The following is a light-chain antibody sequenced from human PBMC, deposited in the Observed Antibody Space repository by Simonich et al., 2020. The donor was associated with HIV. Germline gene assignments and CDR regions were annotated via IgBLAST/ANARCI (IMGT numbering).Light chain of an antibody. CDR3: AAWDDSLSGWV. J-gene: IGLJ3*02. V-gene: IGLV1-47*01. Sequence: QSVLTQPPSASGTPGQRVTISCSGSSSNIGTNTVNWYQQLSGTAPKLLIYRNNQRPSGVPDRCSGAKSGTSASLAISGLRSEDEADYYCAAWDDSLSGWVFGGGTKLTVL. CDR1: SSNIGTNT. CDR2: RNN.